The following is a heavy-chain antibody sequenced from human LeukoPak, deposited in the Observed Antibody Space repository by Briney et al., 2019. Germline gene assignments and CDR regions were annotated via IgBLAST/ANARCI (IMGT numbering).Heavy chain of an antibody. Sequence: SETLSLTCTVSGGSISSYYWSWIRQPPGKGLEWIGYIYYSGSTNYNPSLKSRVTISVDTSKNQFSLKLSSVTAADTAVYYCARTVDSGSSFQPYYYYGMDVWGRGTTVTVSS. CDR2: IYYSGST. CDR3: ARTVDSGSSFQPYYYYGMDV. CDR1: GGSISSYY. J-gene: IGHJ6*02. D-gene: IGHD1-26*01. V-gene: IGHV4-59*01.